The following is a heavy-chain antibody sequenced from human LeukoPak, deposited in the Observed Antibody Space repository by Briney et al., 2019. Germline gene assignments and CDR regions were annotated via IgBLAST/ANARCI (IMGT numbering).Heavy chain of an antibody. CDR1: GGSISTSSYY. J-gene: IGHJ4*02. Sequence: SETLSLTCTVSGGSISTSSYYWGWISQPPGKGLEWIGSIYYSGSAYYNPSLKSRVTISVDTSKNQFSLKLSSVTAADTAVYYCARGSGYYYVDFDYWGQGTLVTVSS. CDR2: IYYSGSA. V-gene: IGHV4-39*07. CDR3: ARGSGYYYVDFDY. D-gene: IGHD3-22*01.